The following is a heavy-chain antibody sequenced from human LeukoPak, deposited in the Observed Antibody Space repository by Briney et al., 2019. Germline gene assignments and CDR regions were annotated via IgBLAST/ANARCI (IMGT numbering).Heavy chain of an antibody. CDR1: GVSFSGDY. V-gene: IGHV4-34*01. Sequence: SETLSLTCGVYGVSFSGDYWSWIRQFPGRGLEWIAEINHVGGTKCNPSLKGRVTISVDTSESQFSLNLRFATAADTAVYYCARIRCGPSNGICYNHWGRGTLVTVSS. D-gene: IGHD2-8*01. CDR2: INHVGGT. CDR3: ARIRCGPSNGICYNH. J-gene: IGHJ4*02.